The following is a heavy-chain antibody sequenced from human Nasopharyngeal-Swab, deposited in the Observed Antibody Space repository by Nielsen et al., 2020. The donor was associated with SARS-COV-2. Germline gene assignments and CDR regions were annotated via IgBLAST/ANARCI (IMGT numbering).Heavy chain of an antibody. Sequence: LRLSCTVSGGSISSGGYYWSWIRQHPGKGPEWIGYIYYSGSTYYNPSLKSRVTISVDTSKNQFSLKLSSVTAADTAVYYCAREVVPAAIPYYYYGMDVWGQGTTVTVSS. V-gene: IGHV4-31*03. CDR3: AREVVPAAIPYYYYGMDV. CDR2: IYYSGST. CDR1: GGSISSGGYY. D-gene: IGHD2-2*01. J-gene: IGHJ6*02.